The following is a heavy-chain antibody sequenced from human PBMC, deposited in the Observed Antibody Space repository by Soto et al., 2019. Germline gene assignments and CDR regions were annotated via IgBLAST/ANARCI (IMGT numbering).Heavy chain of an antibody. CDR1: GFTFSSYW. CDR3: ASGQLATRLFDY. CDR2: INSDGSST. D-gene: IGHD1-1*01. Sequence: GGSLRLSCAASGFTFSSYWMHWVRQAPGKGLVWVSRINSDGSSTSCADSVKGRFTISRDNAKNTLYLQMNSLRAEDTAVYYCASGQLATRLFDYWGQGTLVTVSS. J-gene: IGHJ4*02. V-gene: IGHV3-74*01.